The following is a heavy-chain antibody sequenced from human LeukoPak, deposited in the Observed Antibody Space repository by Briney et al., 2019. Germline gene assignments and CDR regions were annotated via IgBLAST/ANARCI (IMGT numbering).Heavy chain of an antibody. Sequence: GGSLRLSCVASGFTFSIYTMSWVRQAPGKGLEWVSAISGSGGSTYYADSVKGRFTISRDNSKNTLYLQMNSLRAEDTAVYYCAKDVVITPDFDYWGQGTLVTVSS. D-gene: IGHD3-22*01. CDR1: GFTFSIYT. J-gene: IGHJ4*02. CDR3: AKDVVITPDFDY. CDR2: ISGSGGST. V-gene: IGHV3-23*01.